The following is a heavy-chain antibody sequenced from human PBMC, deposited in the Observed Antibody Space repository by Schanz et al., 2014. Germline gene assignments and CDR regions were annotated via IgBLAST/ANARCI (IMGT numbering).Heavy chain of an antibody. CDR2: ITYNGGTI. D-gene: IGHD5-18*01. Sequence: EVQLLESGGGLVQPGGSLRLSCAASGFTFSTSAMSWVRQVPGKGLEWISYITYNGGTIYYADSVKGRFTISRDNAKNTLYLQMNTLRAEDTAVYYCVRVSFADPRLYRGMDRDIDYWGQGTLVTVSS. CDR3: VRVSFADPRLYRGMDRDIDY. V-gene: IGHV3-48*04. CDR1: GFTFSTSA. J-gene: IGHJ4*02.